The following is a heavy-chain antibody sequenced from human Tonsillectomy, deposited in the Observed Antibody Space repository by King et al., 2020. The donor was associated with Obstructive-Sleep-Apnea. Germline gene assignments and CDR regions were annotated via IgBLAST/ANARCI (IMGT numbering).Heavy chain of an antibody. Sequence: VQLVESGGGLVQPGRSLRLSCAASGFCFDDYGMHWVRQAPGKGLEWVSGISWNSVSIGYADSVKGRFTISSDDARNSLYLQMNSLRPEDTALYYCAKDDCKGGPGKFDYWGQGTLVTVSS. CDR2: ISWNSVSI. V-gene: IGHV3-9*01. J-gene: IGHJ4*02. D-gene: IGHD2-21*01. CDR1: GFCFDDYG. CDR3: AKDDCKGGPGKFDY.